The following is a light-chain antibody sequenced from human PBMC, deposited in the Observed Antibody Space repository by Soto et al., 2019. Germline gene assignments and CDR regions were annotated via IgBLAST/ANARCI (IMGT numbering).Light chain of an antibody. CDR1: QSVSNY. J-gene: IGKJ1*01. V-gene: IGKV1-39*01. CDR3: QQRYSSPQT. CDR2: STS. Sequence: DIQMTQSPSSLSASVGDRVTITCRASQSVSNYLNWYRQLPGKAPTLLIYSTSTLQSGVPSRFSGSGSGTDFTLTISGLQHEHFATYFCQQRYSSPQTFGQGTKADIK.